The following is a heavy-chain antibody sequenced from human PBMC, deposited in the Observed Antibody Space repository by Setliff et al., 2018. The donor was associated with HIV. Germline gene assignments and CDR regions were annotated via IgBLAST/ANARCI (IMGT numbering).Heavy chain of an antibody. Sequence: PSETLSLTCTVSGGSISSSSYYWGWIRQPPGKGLTWIASIYYSGSTYYNSSLKSRVTISVDTSKNQFSLKLSSVTATDTAVYYCARHAIVDTAGRGFDYWGQGTLVTVSS. J-gene: IGHJ4*02. V-gene: IGHV4-39*01. CDR3: ARHAIVDTAGRGFDY. D-gene: IGHD5-18*01. CDR1: GGSISSSSYY. CDR2: IYYSGST.